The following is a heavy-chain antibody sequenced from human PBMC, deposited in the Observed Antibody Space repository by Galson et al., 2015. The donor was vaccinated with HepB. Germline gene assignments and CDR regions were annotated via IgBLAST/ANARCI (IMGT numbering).Heavy chain of an antibody. J-gene: IGHJ4*02. Sequence: LRLSCAASGFTFSSSWMAWVRQAPGKGLEWVANIKEDESERYYVDSVRGRFTISRDNAKNSLYLQMTSLRAEDTAIYFCAKDTSGSLDYWGQGTLVTVSS. CDR3: AKDTSGSLDY. V-gene: IGHV3-7*03. CDR2: IKEDESER. CDR1: GFTFSSSW. D-gene: IGHD6-19*01.